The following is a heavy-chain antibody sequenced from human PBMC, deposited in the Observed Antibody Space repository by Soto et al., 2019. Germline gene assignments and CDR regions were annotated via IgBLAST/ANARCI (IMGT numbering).Heavy chain of an antibody. J-gene: IGHJ6*02. V-gene: IGHV4-34*01. CDR3: ARTRRRFLEARSGYYYGMDV. Sequence: LSLPCAVYGGSFIGYYWSWIRQPPGKGLEWIGEINHSGSTNYNPSLKSRVTISVDTSKNQFSLKLSSVTAADTAVYYCARTRRRFLEARSGYYYGMDVWGQGTTVTVSS. CDR2: INHSGST. CDR1: GGSFIGYY. D-gene: IGHD3-3*01.